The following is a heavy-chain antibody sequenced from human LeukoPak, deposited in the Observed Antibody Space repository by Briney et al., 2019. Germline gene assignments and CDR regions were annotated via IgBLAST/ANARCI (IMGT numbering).Heavy chain of an antibody. CDR3: ARDQRYDFWSGSSNWFDP. CDR1: GFTFSSYW. V-gene: IGHV3-74*01. Sequence: GGSLRLSCAASGFTFSSYWMHWVRQAPGKGLVWVSRINSDGSSTSYADSVKGRFTISRDNAKNTLYLLMNSLRAEDTAVYYCARDQRYDFWSGSSNWFDPWGQGTLVSVSS. CDR2: INSDGSST. J-gene: IGHJ5*02. D-gene: IGHD3-3*01.